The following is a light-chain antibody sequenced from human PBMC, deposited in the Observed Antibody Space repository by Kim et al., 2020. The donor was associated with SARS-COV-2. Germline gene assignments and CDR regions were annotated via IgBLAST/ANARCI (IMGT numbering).Light chain of an antibody. J-gene: IGKJ1*01. V-gene: IGKV3-11*01. CDR1: QSGSSK. CDR2: DAS. Sequence: TPGEGATRPGWASQSGSSKLAWYQQKPGQAPRLLIYDASTRAAGIPARFSGSGSGTDFTLTIGSLEPEDFAVYYCQQANNWPPPAFGQGTKVDIK. CDR3: QQANNWPPPA.